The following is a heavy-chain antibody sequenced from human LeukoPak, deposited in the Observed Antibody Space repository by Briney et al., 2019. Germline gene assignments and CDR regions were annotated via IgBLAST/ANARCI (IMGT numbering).Heavy chain of an antibody. CDR3: ARGRLYYDILTDYSYYYGMDV. V-gene: IGHV3-21*01. J-gene: IGHJ6*04. D-gene: IGHD3-9*01. Sequence: KPGGSLRLSCAASEFTFSTYSMNWVCQAPGKGLEWVSSISSSSSYIYYADSVKGRFTISRDNAKNSLYLQMNSLRAEDTAVYYCARGRLYYDILTDYSYYYGMDVWGKGTTVTVSS. CDR2: ISSSSSYI. CDR1: EFTFSTYS.